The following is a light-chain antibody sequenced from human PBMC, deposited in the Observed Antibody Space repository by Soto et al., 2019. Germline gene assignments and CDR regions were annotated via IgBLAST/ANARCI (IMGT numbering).Light chain of an antibody. V-gene: IGKV3-20*01. CDR3: QQYGSSGT. J-gene: IGKJ1*01. CDR1: QSVSSN. CDR2: GAS. Sequence: EIVMTQSPATLSVCPGERVTLSCRASQSVSSNLAWYQQKPGQAPRLLIYGASNRATGIPDRFSGSGSGTDFTLTISRMEPEDFAVYYCQQYGSSGTFGQGTKVDIK.